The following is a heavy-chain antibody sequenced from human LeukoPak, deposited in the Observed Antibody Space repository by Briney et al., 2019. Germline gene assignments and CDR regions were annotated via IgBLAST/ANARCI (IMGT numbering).Heavy chain of an antibody. CDR3: AKRASGGSWNFDY. Sequence: PGGSLRLSCAASGFTVSSNYMSWVRQAPGKGLEWVSVIYSGGSTYYADSVEGRFTISRDNSKNTLYLQMNSLRAEDTAVYYCAKRASGGSWNFDYWGQGTLVTVSS. CDR2: IYSGGST. CDR1: GFTVSSNY. J-gene: IGHJ4*02. D-gene: IGHD6-13*01. V-gene: IGHV3-66*01.